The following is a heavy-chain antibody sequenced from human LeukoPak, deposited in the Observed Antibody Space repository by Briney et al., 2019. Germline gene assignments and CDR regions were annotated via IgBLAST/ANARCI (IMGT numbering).Heavy chain of an antibody. CDR3: ARDNPQDCRSSSCYFDA. J-gene: IGHJ5*02. V-gene: IGHV4-30-4*08. CDR2: IYYSGCT. CDR1: GGSIRSSDYY. D-gene: IGHD2-2*01. Sequence: SETLSLTCTVSGGSIRSSDYYWSWIRQPPGKGLEWIGYIYYSGCTSYSPSLKSRVIISVDTSKNQFFLNLSSVTAADTAVYYCARDNPQDCRSSSCYFDAWGQGTLVTVSS.